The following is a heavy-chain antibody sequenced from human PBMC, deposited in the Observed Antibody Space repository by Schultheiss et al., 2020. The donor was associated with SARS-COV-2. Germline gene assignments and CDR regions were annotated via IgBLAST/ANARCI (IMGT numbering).Heavy chain of an antibody. V-gene: IGHV3-23*01. J-gene: IGHJ6*03. CDR2: ISGSGGST. CDR3: AREAIVVVPAAMASDYYYYYMDV. D-gene: IGHD2-2*01. CDR1: GFTFSSYA. Sequence: GGSLRLSCAAPGFTFSSYAMSWVRQAPGKGLEWVSAISGSGGSTYYADSVKGRFTISRDNAKNSLYLQMNSLRAEDTAVYYCAREAIVVVPAAMASDYYYYYMDVWGKGTTVTVSS.